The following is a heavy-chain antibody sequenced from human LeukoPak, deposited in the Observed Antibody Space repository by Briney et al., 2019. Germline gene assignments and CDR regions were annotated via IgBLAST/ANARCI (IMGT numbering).Heavy chain of an antibody. J-gene: IGHJ4*02. CDR3: AKNQGSGLHDPRPDY. V-gene: IGHV3-30*02. D-gene: IGHD6-19*01. Sequence: AETLSLSCAASGFTISSYGMHWVRQAPGKGLEWVGFIRYDGSNKYYADSMKGRFTTSRDNSKKTLYLQMNSPRAEDTAVYYRAKNQGSGLHDPRPDYWGQGTLVTVSS. CDR2: IRYDGSNK. CDR1: GFTISSYG.